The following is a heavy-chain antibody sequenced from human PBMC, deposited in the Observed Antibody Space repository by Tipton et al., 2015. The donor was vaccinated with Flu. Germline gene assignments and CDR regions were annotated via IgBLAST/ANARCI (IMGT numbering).Heavy chain of an antibody. CDR2: IYHSGST. CDR1: GYSISSGYY. D-gene: IGHD2-2*01. V-gene: IGHV4-38-2*02. CDR3: AREERGRYCSSTSCYALIYYYYYMDV. J-gene: IGHJ6*03. Sequence: TLSLTCAVSGYSISSGYYWGWIRQPPGKGLEWIGSIYHSGSTYYNPSLKSRVTISVDTSKNQFSLKLSSVTAADTAVYYCAREERGRYCSSTSCYALIYYYYYMDVWGKGTTVTVSS.